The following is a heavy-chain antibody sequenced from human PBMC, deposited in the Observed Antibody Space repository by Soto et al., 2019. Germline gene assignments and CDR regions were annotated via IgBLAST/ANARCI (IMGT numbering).Heavy chain of an antibody. D-gene: IGHD6-19*01. Sequence: GGSLRLSCAASGFTVSSNYMSWVRQAPGKGLEWVSVIYSGGSTYYADSVKGRFTISRHNSKNPLYLQMNSLRAEDTAVYYCARVWSSGWYGKGVFDYWGQGTLVTVSS. V-gene: IGHV3-53*04. J-gene: IGHJ4*02. CDR3: ARVWSSGWYGKGVFDY. CDR1: GFTVSSNY. CDR2: IYSGGST.